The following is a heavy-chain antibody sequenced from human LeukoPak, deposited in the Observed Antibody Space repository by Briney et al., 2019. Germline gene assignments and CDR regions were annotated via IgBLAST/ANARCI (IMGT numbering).Heavy chain of an antibody. J-gene: IGHJ4*02. CDR3: ARLVDYGSGSH. D-gene: IGHD3-10*01. CDR2: IYTSGST. CDR1: GGSISSSSYY. V-gene: IGHV4-39*01. Sequence: PSETLSLTCTVSGGSISSSSYYWGWIRQPPGKGLEWIGSIYTSGSTTYNPSLKIRVTISVDTSKNQLSLKLMSVTATDTAVYYCARLVDYGSGSHWGQGTLVIVSS.